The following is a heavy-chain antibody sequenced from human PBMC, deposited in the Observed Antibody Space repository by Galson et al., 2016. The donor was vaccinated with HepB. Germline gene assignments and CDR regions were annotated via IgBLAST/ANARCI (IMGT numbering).Heavy chain of an antibody. CDR3: VEDLLALTD. J-gene: IGHJ4*02. CDR2: IRGRSGDT. Sequence: SLRLSCAASGFTFSSYAMSWVRLAPGKGLEWVSGIRGRSGDTYYADSVKGRFIISRDNTKDMVYLQMNSVRVEDTAIYYCVEDLLALTDWGQGALVTVSS. V-gene: IGHV3-23*01. CDR1: GFTFSSYA. D-gene: IGHD3-3*02.